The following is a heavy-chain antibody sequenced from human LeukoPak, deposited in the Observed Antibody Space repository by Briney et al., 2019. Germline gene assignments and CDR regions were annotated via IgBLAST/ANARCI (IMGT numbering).Heavy chain of an antibody. CDR3: AREVSGYDFGY. J-gene: IGHJ4*02. CDR2: ISSSGSAI. Sequence: GGSLRLSCAASGFTFSSYEMNWVRQAPGKGLEWVSYISSSGSAIYYADSVRGRFTISRDNAKNSLYLQMNSLRAEDTAVYYCAREVSGYDFGYWGQGTLVTVSS. CDR1: GFTFSSYE. D-gene: IGHD5-12*01. V-gene: IGHV3-48*03.